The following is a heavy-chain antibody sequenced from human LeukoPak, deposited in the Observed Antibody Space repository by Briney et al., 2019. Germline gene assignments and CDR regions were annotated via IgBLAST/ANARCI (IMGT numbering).Heavy chain of an antibody. CDR1: GGSISSHY. CDR3: ARGGGGSYDYYYYMDV. V-gene: IGHV4-59*11. J-gene: IGHJ6*03. D-gene: IGHD1-26*01. Sequence: SETLSLTCTVSGGSISSHYWGWIRQPPGKGLEWIGYIYYSGSTNYNPSLKSRVTIPVATSKTQFSLKLSSVTAADTAGYYCARGGGGSYDYYYYMDVWGKGTTVTVSS. CDR2: IYYSGST.